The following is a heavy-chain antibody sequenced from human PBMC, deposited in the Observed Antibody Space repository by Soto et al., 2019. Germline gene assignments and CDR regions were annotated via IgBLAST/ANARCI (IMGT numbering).Heavy chain of an antibody. D-gene: IGHD2-2*01. Sequence: EGQLVESGGGLVQPGRSLRLSCVASGFTFNDYAMHWVRQAPGKGLEWISGISWNSGSVDYANSVKGRFSISRDNARNSRHLQMNSLRPEDTAFYYCAKDNEQDRPVAILGSAFDIWGQGTLVTVSS. V-gene: IGHV3-9*01. CDR1: GFTFNDYA. J-gene: IGHJ3*02. CDR3: AKDNEQDRPVAILGSAFDI. CDR2: ISWNSGSV.